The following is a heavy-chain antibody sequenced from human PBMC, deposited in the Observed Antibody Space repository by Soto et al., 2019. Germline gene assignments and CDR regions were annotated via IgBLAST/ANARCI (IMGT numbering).Heavy chain of an antibody. Sequence: HPGGSLRLSCAASGFTFSSYAMSWVRQAPGKGLEWVSAISGSGGSTYYADSVKGRFTISRDNSKNTLYLQMNSLRAEDTAVYYCAKDRGYYDSSGPDFFDYWGQGTLVTVSS. D-gene: IGHD3-22*01. V-gene: IGHV3-23*01. J-gene: IGHJ4*02. CDR2: ISGSGGST. CDR3: AKDRGYYDSSGPDFFDY. CDR1: GFTFSSYA.